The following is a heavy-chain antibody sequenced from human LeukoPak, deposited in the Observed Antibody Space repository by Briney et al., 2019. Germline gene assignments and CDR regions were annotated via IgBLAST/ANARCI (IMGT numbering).Heavy chain of an antibody. CDR3: AKDEATSGGGLAS. J-gene: IGHJ4*02. D-gene: IGHD3-16*01. Sequence: GGSLRLSCAASGFTVSGTHMSWVRQAPGKGLEWVAAMYTGGTTYYADSVTGRFTISRDNSKNTLYLHMHSLRAEDTAVYYCAKDEATSGGGLASWGQGTLVSVSS. CDR2: MYTGGTT. V-gene: IGHV3-53*01. CDR1: GFTVSGTH.